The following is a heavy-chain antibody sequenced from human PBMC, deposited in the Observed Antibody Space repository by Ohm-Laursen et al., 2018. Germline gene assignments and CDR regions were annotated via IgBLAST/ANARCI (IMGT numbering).Heavy chain of an antibody. CDR2: ITSSSSSI. D-gene: IGHD3-10*01. V-gene: IGHV3-48*01. CDR1: GFTFNTYG. J-gene: IGHJ4*02. Sequence: GSLRLSCAASGFTFNTYGMNWVRQTPGKGLEWVSYITSSSSSIAYTDSVKGRFTISRDNVKQFLYLQMDILRVEDTAVYYCARDLGVMRGVMTLDYWGQGTLLTVSS. CDR3: ARDLGVMRGVMTLDY.